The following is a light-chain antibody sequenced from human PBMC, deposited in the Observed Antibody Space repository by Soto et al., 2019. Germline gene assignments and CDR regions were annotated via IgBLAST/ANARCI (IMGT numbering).Light chain of an antibody. CDR2: GAS. V-gene: IGKV3D-15*01. J-gene: IGKJ5*01. CDR1: QSVNNN. CDR3: QQYHNWPPIT. Sequence: EIVMTQSPVTLSVSPGERATLSCRASQSVNNNLAWYQQKPGQAPRLLIYGASTRATGIPARFSGSGSGTEFTLTISNLQSEDFAVYFCQQYHNWPPITFGQGTRLEIK.